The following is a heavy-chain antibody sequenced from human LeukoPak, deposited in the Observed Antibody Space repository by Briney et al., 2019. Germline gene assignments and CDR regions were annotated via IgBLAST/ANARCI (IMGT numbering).Heavy chain of an antibody. CDR2: IYSSGST. Sequence: SETLSLTCTVSGASISNNYWSWLRKAAGKRPEWIGRIYSSGSTYYNPSLKSRVTMSVDTSKNQFSLRMTSVTAADTAVYYCAKTVESYYYYMDVWGKGATVTVSS. D-gene: IGHD3-3*01. CDR3: AKTVESYYYYMDV. CDR1: GASISNNY. J-gene: IGHJ6*03. V-gene: IGHV4-4*07.